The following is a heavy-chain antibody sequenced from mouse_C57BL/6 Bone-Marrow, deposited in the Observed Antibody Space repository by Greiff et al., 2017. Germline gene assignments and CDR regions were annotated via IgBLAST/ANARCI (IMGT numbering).Heavy chain of an antibody. CDR2: FHPYNDDT. CDR1: GYTFTTYP. V-gene: IGHV1-47*01. CDR3: AREDSNLGFAY. D-gene: IGHD2-5*01. Sequence: QVHVKQSGAELVKPGASVKMSCKASGYTFTTYPIEWMKQNHGKSLEWIGNFHPYNDDTKYNEKFKGKATLTVEKSSSTVYLQLSRLTSDDSAVYYCAREDSNLGFAYWGQGTLVTVSA. J-gene: IGHJ3*01.